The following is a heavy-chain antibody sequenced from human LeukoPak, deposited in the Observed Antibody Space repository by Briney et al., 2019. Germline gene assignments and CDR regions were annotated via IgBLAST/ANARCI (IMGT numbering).Heavy chain of an antibody. CDR1: GYTFTGYY. Sequence: ASVKVSCKASGYTFTGYYMHWVRQAPGQGLEWMGWINPNSGGTNYAQEFQGRVTMTRDTSISTAYMELSRLRSDDTAVYYCARAQGAIVVVPAAIGLDYWGQGTLVTVSS. V-gene: IGHV1-2*02. CDR3: ARAQGAIVVVPAAIGLDY. D-gene: IGHD2-2*02. CDR2: INPNSGGT. J-gene: IGHJ4*02.